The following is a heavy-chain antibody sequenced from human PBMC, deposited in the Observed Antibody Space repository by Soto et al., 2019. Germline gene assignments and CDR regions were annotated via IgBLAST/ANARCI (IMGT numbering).Heavy chain of an antibody. CDR1: GGSFSGYY. CDR2: INHSGST. Sequence: SETLSLTCAVYGGSFSGYYWSWIRQPPGKGLEWIGEINHSGSTNYNPSLKSRVTISVDTSKNQFSLKLSSVTAADTAVYYCARDRVYYYDSSGYPRGYYGMDVWGQGTTVTVSS. D-gene: IGHD3-22*01. J-gene: IGHJ6*02. CDR3: ARDRVYYYDSSGYPRGYYGMDV. V-gene: IGHV4-34*01.